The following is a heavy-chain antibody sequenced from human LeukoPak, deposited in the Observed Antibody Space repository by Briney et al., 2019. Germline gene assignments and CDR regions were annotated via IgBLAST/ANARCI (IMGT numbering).Heavy chain of an antibody. CDR3: ARLASSSWPLYYYYGMDV. Sequence: GASVKVSCKASGYTFTSYDINWVRQATGQGLEWMGWMNPNNGNTGYAQKFQGRVTMTRSTSISTAYMGLSSLRSEDTAVYYCARLASSSWPLYYYYGMDVWGQGTTVTVSS. D-gene: IGHD6-13*01. V-gene: IGHV1-8*01. CDR2: MNPNNGNT. J-gene: IGHJ6*02. CDR1: GYTFTSYD.